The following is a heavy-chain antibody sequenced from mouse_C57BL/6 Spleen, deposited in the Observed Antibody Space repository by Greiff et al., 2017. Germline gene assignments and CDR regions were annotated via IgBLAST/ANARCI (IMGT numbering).Heavy chain of an antibody. CDR2: IRSKSSNYAT. V-gene: IGHV10-3*01. J-gene: IGHJ4*01. CDR3: VREGDGYPYNYAMDY. Sequence: DVMLVESGGGLVQPKGSLKLSCAASGFTFNTYAMHWVRQAPGKGLEWVARIRSKSSNYATYYADSVQDRFTISRDDSQSMLYLQMNNLKTEDTAMYYCVREGDGYPYNYAMDYWGQGTSVTVSS. CDR1: GFTFNTYA. D-gene: IGHD2-3*01.